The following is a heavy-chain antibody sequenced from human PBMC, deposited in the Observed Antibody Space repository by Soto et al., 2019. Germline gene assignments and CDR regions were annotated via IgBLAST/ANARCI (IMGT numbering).Heavy chain of an antibody. CDR1: GFTFSSYG. CDR3: ARWNYYGSGSYYQNWFDP. J-gene: IGHJ5*02. V-gene: IGHV3-30*03. Sequence: PGGSLRLSCAASGFTFSSYGMHWVRQAPGKGLEWVAVISYDGSNKYYADSVKGRFTISRDNSKNTLYLQMNSLRAEDTAVYYCARWNYYGSGSYYQNWFDPWGQGTLVTVSS. CDR2: ISYDGSNK. D-gene: IGHD3-10*01.